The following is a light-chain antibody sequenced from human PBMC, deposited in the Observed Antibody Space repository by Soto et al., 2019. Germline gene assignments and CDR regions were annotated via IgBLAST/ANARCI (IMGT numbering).Light chain of an antibody. CDR3: QQSYSILWA. Sequence: DIQMTQSPSSLSASVVDRVTITCRASQSISSYLNWYQQKPGKAPKLLIYAASSLQSGVPSRFSGSGSGTDFTLNISSLQPEDFATYYYQQSYSILWAFGQGTKVEIK. J-gene: IGKJ1*01. CDR1: QSISSY. V-gene: IGKV1-39*01. CDR2: AAS.